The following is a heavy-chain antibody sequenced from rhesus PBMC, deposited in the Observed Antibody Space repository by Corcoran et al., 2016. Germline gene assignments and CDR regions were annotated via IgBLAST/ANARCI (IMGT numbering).Heavy chain of an antibody. CDR1: GYTFTDYY. D-gene: IGHD2-21*01. J-gene: IGHJ6*01. Sequence: QVQLVQSGAEGKKPGSSVKVSCKASGYTFTDYYMHWVRQAPRQGLEWKGRNNPNNGKTKNEQRIQGEVTMTRETWTSTAYMGLSSLRSEDRGVYCCARDRWGCTGSGWYAGRYDLDSWGQGVVVSVSS. CDR3: ARDRWGCTGSGWYAGRYDLDS. V-gene: IGHV1S2*01. CDR2: NNPNNGKT.